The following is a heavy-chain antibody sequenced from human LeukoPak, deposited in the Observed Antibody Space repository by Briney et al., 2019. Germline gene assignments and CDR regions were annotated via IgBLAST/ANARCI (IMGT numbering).Heavy chain of an antibody. J-gene: IGHJ4*02. CDR2: ISGDGATT. CDR1: GFNFDDYA. V-gene: IGHV3-43*02. CDR3: AKTPPSYGR. D-gene: IGHD1-14*01. Sequence: GGSLRLSCAVSGFNFDDYAMHWVRQAPGKGLEWVSLISGDGATTYYADSVKGRFTISRDNSKNSLYLQMNSLRTEDTALYYCAKTPPSYGRWGQGTLVTVSS.